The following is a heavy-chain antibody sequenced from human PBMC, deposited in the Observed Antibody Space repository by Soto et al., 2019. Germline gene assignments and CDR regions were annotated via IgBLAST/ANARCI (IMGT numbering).Heavy chain of an antibody. D-gene: IGHD3-10*01. CDR2: INVFNGDP. Sequence: ASVKVSCKASGYLFTDYGIAWARQAPGQGLEWMGWINVFNGDPRYAPNLQGRVTMTKDTSTNTASMELRSLRSDDTAVYFCVRVRRGQMDYWGQGSLVTVSS. CDR3: VRVRRGQMDY. CDR1: GYLFTDYG. J-gene: IGHJ4*02. V-gene: IGHV1-18*01.